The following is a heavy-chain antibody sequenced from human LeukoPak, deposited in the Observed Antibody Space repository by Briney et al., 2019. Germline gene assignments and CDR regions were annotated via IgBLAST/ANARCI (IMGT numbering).Heavy chain of an antibody. Sequence: GASVKVSCKASGYTFAIYGITWVRQAPGQGLEWMGRINPSGDSTTYSQKLQDRATLTWDTSTNTVYMELSSLRSEDTAIYYCARILVGYNYLDYWGQGTLVTVSS. CDR1: GYTFAIYG. V-gene: IGHV1-46*04. D-gene: IGHD5-24*01. CDR2: INPSGDST. J-gene: IGHJ4*02. CDR3: ARILVGYNYLDY.